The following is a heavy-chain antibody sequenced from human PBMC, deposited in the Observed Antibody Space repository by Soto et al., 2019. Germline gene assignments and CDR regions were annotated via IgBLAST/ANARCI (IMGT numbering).Heavy chain of an antibody. CDR2: IYYTGST. V-gene: IGHV4-39*01. CDR1: GGSISSSGYY. Sequence: QLQLQESGPGLVKASETLSLTCTVSGGSISSSGYYWGWIRQPPGKGLEWIGNIYYTGSTYYNPSLKSRVTVSVDTSKNQFSLRLSFVTAADTAVYYCAGRGQYQPPFYWGQGTLVTVFS. D-gene: IGHD2-2*01. J-gene: IGHJ4*02. CDR3: AGRGQYQPPFY.